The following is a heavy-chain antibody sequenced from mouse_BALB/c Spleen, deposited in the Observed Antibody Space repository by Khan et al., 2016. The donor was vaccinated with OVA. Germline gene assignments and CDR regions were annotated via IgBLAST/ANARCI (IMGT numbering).Heavy chain of an antibody. V-gene: IGHV3-5*02. J-gene: IGHJ1*01. CDR3: ARDYGSLYWYFDV. Sequence: EVKLLESGPGLVKPSQTVSLTCTVTGISITSGNYRWSWIRQFPGNKLEWIGNIYYSGTVTYNPSLTNRTTITRDTSKNQFFLEMNSLTAEDTATYYCARDYGSLYWYFDVWGAGTTVTVSS. D-gene: IGHD1-1*01. CDR2: IYYSGTV. CDR1: GISITSGNYR.